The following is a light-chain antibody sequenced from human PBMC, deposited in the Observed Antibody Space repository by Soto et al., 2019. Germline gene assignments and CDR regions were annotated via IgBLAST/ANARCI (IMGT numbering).Light chain of an antibody. J-gene: IGKJ1*01. V-gene: IGKV1-5*03. CDR3: QRYKSYSEA. CDR2: KAA. CDR1: KTIGRK. Sequence: IQITQAASTLSGSVGARVTITCRASKTIGRKLVWYQQKRGTSPKLLIYKAAILNSGVAARFSGRGAGTELTLTISSLQPDDFATYNCQRYKSYSEAFGQGTNVEIK.